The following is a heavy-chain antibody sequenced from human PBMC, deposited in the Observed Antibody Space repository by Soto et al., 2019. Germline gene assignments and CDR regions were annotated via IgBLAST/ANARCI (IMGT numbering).Heavy chain of an antibody. CDR1: GYTFTNYG. CDR3: ARVPGYYDSSGYWWFDP. Sequence: ASVKVSWKASGYTFTNYGISWVRQAPGQGLEWMGWISAYNGNTNYAQKLQGRVTMTTDTSTSTAYMELRSLRSDDTAVYYCARVPGYYDSSGYWWFDPWGQGTRVTVSS. V-gene: IGHV1-18*04. CDR2: ISAYNGNT. D-gene: IGHD3-22*01. J-gene: IGHJ5*02.